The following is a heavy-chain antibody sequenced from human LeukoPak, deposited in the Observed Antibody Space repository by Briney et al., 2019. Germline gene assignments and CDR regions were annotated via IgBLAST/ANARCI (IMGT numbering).Heavy chain of an antibody. V-gene: IGHV3-21*01. CDR3: ARVYDSSGYYYTQSRNYFDY. J-gene: IGHJ4*02. Sequence: GGSLRLSCAASGFTFSSYSMNWVRQAPGKGLEWVSSISSSSSYIYYADSVKGRFTISRDNAKNSLYLQMNSLRAEDTAVYYCARVYDSSGYYYTQSRNYFDYWGQGTLVTVSS. CDR1: GFTFSSYS. D-gene: IGHD3-22*01. CDR2: ISSSSSYI.